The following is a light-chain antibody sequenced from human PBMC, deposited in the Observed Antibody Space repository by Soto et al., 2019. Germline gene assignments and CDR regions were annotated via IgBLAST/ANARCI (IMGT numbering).Light chain of an antibody. V-gene: IGKV3-11*01. J-gene: IGKJ2*01. CDR3: QQRSNWPLT. CDR1: QSVSSY. CDR2: DAS. Sequence: EIVLTQSPATLSLSPGERATLSCRASQSVSSYLAWYQQKPGQAPRLLIYDASNRATGIPARFSGSGSGTDFTRTISSLEPEDFAISYCQQRSNWPLTFGQGTKLDIK.